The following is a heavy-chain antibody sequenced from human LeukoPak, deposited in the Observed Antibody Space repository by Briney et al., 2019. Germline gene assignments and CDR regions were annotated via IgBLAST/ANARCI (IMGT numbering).Heavy chain of an antibody. V-gene: IGHV3-30*01. D-gene: IGHD3-3*01. CDR1: GFTFSSYA. J-gene: IGHJ5*02. CDR2: ISYDGSNK. CDR3: ARDTREYYDFWSGYYANWFDP. Sequence: PGGSLRLSCAASGFTFSSYAMHWVRQAPGKGLEGVAVISYDGSNKYYADSVKGRFTISRDNSKNTLYLQMNSLRGEDTAVYYCARDTREYYDFWSGYYANWFDPWGQGTLVTVSS.